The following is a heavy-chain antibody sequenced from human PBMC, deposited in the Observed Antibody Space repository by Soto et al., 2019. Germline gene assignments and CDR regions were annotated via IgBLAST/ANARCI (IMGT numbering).Heavy chain of an antibody. D-gene: IGHD2-21*02. J-gene: IGHJ6*02. CDR1: GGSIRSYD. V-gene: IGHV4-4*07. Sequence: QVQLQESGPGLVKPSETLSLTYTVSGGSIRSYDWSWIRQPAGKGREWIGRIYTSGSTNYNPSLKSRVNRSVDTSKNQFSLKLSSVTAADTAVYYCGCGRSAGDDYGMDVWGQGTTVTVSS. CDR2: IYTSGST. CDR3: GCGRSAGDDYGMDV.